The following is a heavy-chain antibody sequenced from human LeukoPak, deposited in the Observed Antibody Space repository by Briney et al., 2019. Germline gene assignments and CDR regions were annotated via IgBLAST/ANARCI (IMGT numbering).Heavy chain of an antibody. J-gene: IGHJ1*01. CDR3: AKWEQWLVPDFQH. D-gene: IGHD6-19*01. CDR2: ISGSGGGT. Sequence: PGGSLRLSCAVTGFTFSSYAMSLVSQAPGKGLEWVAAISGSGGGTDYADSVKGRFTISRDNSKNTLYLQMNSLRAEDTAVYYCAKWEQWLVPDFQHWGQGTLVTVSS. CDR1: GFTFSSYA. V-gene: IGHV3-23*01.